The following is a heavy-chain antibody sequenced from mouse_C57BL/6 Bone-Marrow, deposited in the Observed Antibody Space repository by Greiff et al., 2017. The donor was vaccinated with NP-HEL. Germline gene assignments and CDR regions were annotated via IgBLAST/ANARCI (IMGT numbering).Heavy chain of an antibody. CDR3: ARHNYSGSHFDY. V-gene: IGHV5-6*01. CDR1: GFTFSSYG. D-gene: IGHD1-1*01. CDR2: ICRGGSYT. J-gene: IGHJ2*01. Sequence: EVKLVESGGDLVKPGGSLKLSCAASGFTFSSYGMSWVRQTPDQRLEWVATICRGGSYTYYLDSVKGRFTISRDNATTTLYLQMNSLKPEDTAMYFYARHNYSGSHFDYWGQGTTLTVSS.